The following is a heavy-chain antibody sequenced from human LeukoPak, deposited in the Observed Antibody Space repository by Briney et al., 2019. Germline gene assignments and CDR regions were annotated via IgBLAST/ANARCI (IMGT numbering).Heavy chain of an antibody. D-gene: IGHD6-25*01. CDR3: AREGGFYRPLDY. V-gene: IGHV4-4*02. CDR2: VHLDGRT. J-gene: IGHJ4*02. CDR1: GGSVSSTNW. Sequence: SETLSLTCDVSGGSVSSTNWWTWIRQPPGKGLEWIGEVHLDGRTNFNPSLKSQLTMSVDLSENHVSLKLTSVTAADTAVYYCAREGGFYRPLDYSGQGTLVTVSS.